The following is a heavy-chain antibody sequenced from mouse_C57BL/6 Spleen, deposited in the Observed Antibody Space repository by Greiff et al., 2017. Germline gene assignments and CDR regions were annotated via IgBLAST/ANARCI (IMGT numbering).Heavy chain of an antibody. Sequence: EVKVVESGGGLVKPGGSLKLSCAASGFTFSDYGMHWVRQAPEKGLEWVAYISSGSSTIYYADTVKGRFTISRDNAKNTLFLQMTSLRSEDTAMYYCARGNFSYYGSSLDYWGQGTTLTVSS. CDR3: ARGNFSYYGSSLDY. CDR2: ISSGSSTI. J-gene: IGHJ2*01. V-gene: IGHV5-17*01. D-gene: IGHD1-1*01. CDR1: GFTFSDYG.